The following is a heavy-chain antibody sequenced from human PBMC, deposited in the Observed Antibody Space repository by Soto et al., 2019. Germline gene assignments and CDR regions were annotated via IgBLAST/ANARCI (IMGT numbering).Heavy chain of an antibody. V-gene: IGHV4-39*01. J-gene: IGHJ6*02. CDR3: ATLPAAMYFYGSDV. Sequence: QLQLRESGPGLVKPSEPLSLTCSVSGGSITITTYYWAWVRQTPGKGMEWLGSILHRGTTYYNPSLKSRLTMSVNTSRDQFSLNLRSVTAADTGVSYCATLPAAMYFYGSDVWGQGTTVTVSS. CDR2: ILHRGTT. D-gene: IGHD2-2*01. CDR1: GGSITITTYY.